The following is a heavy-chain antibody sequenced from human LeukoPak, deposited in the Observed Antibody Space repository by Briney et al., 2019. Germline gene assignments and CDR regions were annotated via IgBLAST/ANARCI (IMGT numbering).Heavy chain of an antibody. CDR1: GLTFSNYW. J-gene: IGHJ4*02. D-gene: IGHD5-12*01. V-gene: IGHV3-74*01. CDR3: ARGFSDYASYFDY. CDR2: INSDGSKT. Sequence: GGSLRLSCAASGLTFSNYWMHWVRQAPGKGLAWVSRINSDGSKTGYADSVMGRFTISRDNAKNTLYLQMNSLRAEDTAVYYCARGFSDYASYFDYWGQGTRVTVSS.